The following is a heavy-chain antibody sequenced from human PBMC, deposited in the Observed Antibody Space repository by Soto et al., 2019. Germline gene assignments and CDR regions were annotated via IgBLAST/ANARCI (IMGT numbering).Heavy chain of an antibody. J-gene: IGHJ4*02. CDR2: ISGSGGNT. D-gene: IGHD1-26*01. CDR3: AKSVGATTRAGAGTY. Sequence: GGSLRLSCAASGFTFSSYAMSWVRQAPGKGLEWVSAISGSGGNTYYADSLKGRFTISGDNSKNTLYLQMNSLRAEDTAVYYCAKSVGATTRAGAGTYWGQGTLVTVSS. CDR1: GFTFSSYA. V-gene: IGHV3-23*01.